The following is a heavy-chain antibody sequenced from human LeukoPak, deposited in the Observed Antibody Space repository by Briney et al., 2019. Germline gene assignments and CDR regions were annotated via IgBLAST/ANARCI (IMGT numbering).Heavy chain of an antibody. J-gene: IGHJ4*02. CDR3: ARGGEGTENYDYVWGSYPFDY. Sequence: GASVKVSCKASGYTFTSYGISWVRQAPGQGLEWMGWISAYNGNTNYAQKLQGRVTMTTDTSTSTAYMELRSLRSDDTAVYYCARGGEGTENYDYVWGSYPFDYWGQGTLVTASS. CDR2: ISAYNGNT. CDR1: GYTFTSYG. V-gene: IGHV1-18*01. D-gene: IGHD3-16*01.